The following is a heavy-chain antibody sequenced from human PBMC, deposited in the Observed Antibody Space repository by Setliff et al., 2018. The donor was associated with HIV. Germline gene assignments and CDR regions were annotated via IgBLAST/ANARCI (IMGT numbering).Heavy chain of an antibody. CDR3: ARVPRITTLRNAFDI. V-gene: IGHV4-31*03. CDR2: IYYIGNT. CDR1: GGSISGGGYY. Sequence: SETLSLTCTVSGGSISGGGYYWSWIRQHQGKGLDWIGNIYYIGNTDYNPSLKSRVTISIDTSKNQFSLKLSSVTAADTAIYYCARVPRITTLRNAFDIWGQGTMVTVSS. D-gene: IGHD3-3*01. J-gene: IGHJ3*02.